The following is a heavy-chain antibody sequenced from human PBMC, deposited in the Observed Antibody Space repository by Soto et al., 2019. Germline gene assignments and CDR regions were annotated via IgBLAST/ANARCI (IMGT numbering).Heavy chain of an antibody. J-gene: IGHJ5*02. CDR1: GFSFSSYA. D-gene: IGHD3-22*01. CDR3: AQEYDSHH. V-gene: IGHV3-23*01. CDR2: ISSSGART. Sequence: EVQLLESGGGSVQPGGSLRLSCAASGFSFSSYAMSWVRQAPGKGLEWVSAISSSGARTYYADSVKGRFTISRDNSKNTVYMQMNSLRAEDTAVYYCAQEYDSHHWGQGKLVTVSS.